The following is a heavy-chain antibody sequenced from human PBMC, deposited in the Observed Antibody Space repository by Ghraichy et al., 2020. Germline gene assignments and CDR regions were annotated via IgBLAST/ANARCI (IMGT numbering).Heavy chain of an antibody. D-gene: IGHD6-19*01. V-gene: IGHV1-18*01. CDR2: ISAYNGNT. CDR1: RDTVCTQV. J-gene: IGHJ4*02. Sequence: ASVKVSCKIGRDTVCTQVTRLLLVSRLQLQKWKGWISAYNGNTNYAQKLQGRVTMTTDTSTSTAYMELRSLRSDDTAVYYCARAESSGWYYWGQGTLVTVSS. CDR3: ARAESSGWYY.